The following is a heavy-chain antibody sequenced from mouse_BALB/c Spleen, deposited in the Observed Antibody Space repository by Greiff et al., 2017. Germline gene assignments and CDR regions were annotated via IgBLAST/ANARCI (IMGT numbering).Heavy chain of an antibody. Sequence: LQQPGSELVRPGASVKLSCKASGYTFTSYWMHWVKQRPGQGLEWIGNIYPGSGSTNYDEKFKSKATLTVDTSSSTAYMQLSSLTSEDSAVYYCTRGESQFAYWGQGTLVTVSA. CDR3: TRGESQFAY. J-gene: IGHJ3*01. V-gene: IGHV1S22*01. CDR1: GYTFTSYW. CDR2: IYPGSGST.